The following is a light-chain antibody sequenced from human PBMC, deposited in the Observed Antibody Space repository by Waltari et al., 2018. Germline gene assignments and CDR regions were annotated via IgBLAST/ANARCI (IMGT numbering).Light chain of an antibody. J-gene: IGLJ3*02. CDR1: NIGAKS. Sequence: SYLLTQPPSVSVAPGQPAKITCEGNNIGAKSVHWYQQRTGQAPVLVVFDDSDRPSGIPERFSGANSGNTATLTITRVEAGDEADYYCQVWDSTSDHRVFGGGTKLTVL. CDR3: QVWDSTSDHRV. V-gene: IGLV3-21*02. CDR2: DDS.